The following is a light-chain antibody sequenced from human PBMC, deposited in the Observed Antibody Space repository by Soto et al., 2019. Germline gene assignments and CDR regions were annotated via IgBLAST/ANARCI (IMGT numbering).Light chain of an antibody. V-gene: IGKV1-5*01. J-gene: IGKJ1*01. CDR1: KTTGTW. CDR3: QRYTTYSWT. CDR2: DAS. Sequence: DFQLTQSPSTVSASXGDRVTITCRTSKTTGTWMAWYQQKPGKAPKLLIYDASRLKTGIPSRFRGSGVGAEFALTITSLHPDDFATYYCQRYTTYSWTFGQGTKVDNK.